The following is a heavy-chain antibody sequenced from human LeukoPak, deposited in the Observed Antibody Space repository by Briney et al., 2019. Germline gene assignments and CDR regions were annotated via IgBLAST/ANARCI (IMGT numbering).Heavy chain of an antibody. Sequence: GGSLRLSCAASGFTVSSKYMSWVRQAPGKGLGWILIIYSSCSTFYADSVKGRFTVSRDKSKNTLYLQMNSLRAEDTAVYYCASSLASARAAGYYFDYWGQGTLVTVSS. CDR1: GFTVSSKY. CDR3: ASSLASARAAGYYFDY. D-gene: IGHD6-6*01. CDR2: IYSSCST. J-gene: IGHJ4*02. V-gene: IGHV3-66*01.